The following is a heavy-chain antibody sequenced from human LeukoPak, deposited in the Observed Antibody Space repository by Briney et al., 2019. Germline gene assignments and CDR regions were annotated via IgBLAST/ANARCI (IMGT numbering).Heavy chain of an antibody. V-gene: IGHV3-53*01. D-gene: IGHD1-14*01. CDR2: LYSDGNT. J-gene: IGHJ4*02. CDR1: GFTAITND. CDR3: ARGVEPLAANTLAY. Sequence: GGSLRLSCAASGFTAITNDMTWVRQAPGKGLEWVSYLYSDGNTKYADSVQGRFTISRDNSKNNLYLEMNSLSPDDTAVYYCARGVEPLAANTLAYWGQGTMVTVSS.